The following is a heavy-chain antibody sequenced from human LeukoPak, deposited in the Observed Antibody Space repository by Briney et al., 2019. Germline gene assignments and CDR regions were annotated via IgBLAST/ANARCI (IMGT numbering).Heavy chain of an antibody. V-gene: IGHV3-48*04. CDR3: AKARRSGSYYYYGMDV. CDR2: ISSSSSII. J-gene: IGHJ6*02. Sequence: PGGSLRLSCAASGLTFSSYSMNWVRQAPGKGLEWVSYISSSSSIIYYADSVKGRFTISRDNAKNSLYLQMNSLRAEDTALYYCAKARRSGSYYYYGMDVWGQGTTVTVSS. D-gene: IGHD3-10*01. CDR1: GLTFSSYS.